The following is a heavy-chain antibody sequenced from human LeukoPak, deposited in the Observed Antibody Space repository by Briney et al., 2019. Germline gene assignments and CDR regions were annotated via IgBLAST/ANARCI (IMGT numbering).Heavy chain of an antibody. J-gene: IGHJ4*02. CDR3: ARQSTIVGLDGGHFDF. V-gene: IGHV4-34*01. CDR1: GGSFSGYY. CDR2: INHSGST. D-gene: IGHD1-26*01. Sequence: SETLSLTCAVYGGSFSGYYWSWIRQPPGKGLEWIGEINHSGSTNYNPSLKSRVTISVDTSKNQFSLKLSSVTAADTAVYYCARQSTIVGLDGGHFDFWGLGTLVTVSS.